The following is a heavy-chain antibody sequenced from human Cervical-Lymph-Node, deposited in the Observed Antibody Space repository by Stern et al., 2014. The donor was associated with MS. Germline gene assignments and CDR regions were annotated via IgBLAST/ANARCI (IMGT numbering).Heavy chain of an antibody. J-gene: IGHJ6*02. D-gene: IGHD3-10*01. V-gene: IGHV1-69*01. CDR2: IIPMFGAP. CDR3: ASSVGELTPESV. CDR1: GGTFSSFA. Sequence: QVQLMQSGAEVKKPGSSVRVSCKASGGTFSSFAISWVRQAPGHGLEWMGGIIPMFGAPNYAQKFQGRLTITADASTRTAYMDLNSLRSDDTAVYFCASSVGELTPESVWGQGTTVTV.